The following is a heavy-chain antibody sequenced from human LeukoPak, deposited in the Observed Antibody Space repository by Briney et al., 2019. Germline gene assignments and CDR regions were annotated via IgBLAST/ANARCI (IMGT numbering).Heavy chain of an antibody. CDR1: GGYFSGYY. V-gene: IGHV4-34*01. J-gene: IGHJ4*02. D-gene: IGHD6-13*01. CDR2: INHSGST. Sequence: SETLSLTCAVYGGYFSGYYWTWIRQPPGKGLEWLGEINHSGSTNYNPSLKSRVTISVDTSKNQFSLKLSSVTAADTAVYYCSRLQVGSWYWGQGTLVTVSS. CDR3: SRLQVGSWY.